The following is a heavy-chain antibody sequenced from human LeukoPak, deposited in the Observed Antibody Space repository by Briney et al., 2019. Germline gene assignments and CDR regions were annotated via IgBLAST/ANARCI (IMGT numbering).Heavy chain of an antibody. J-gene: IGHJ4*02. CDR2: IYTSGST. Sequence: SETLSLTCTVSGGSISSGSYYWSWIRQPAGKGLEWIGRIYTSGSTNYNPSLKSRVTISVDTSKSQFSLKLSSVTAADTAVYYCARGGYCGGDCYFYYWGQGTLVTVSS. CDR3: ARGGYCGGDCYFYY. V-gene: IGHV4-61*02. CDR1: GGSISSGSYY. D-gene: IGHD2-21*02.